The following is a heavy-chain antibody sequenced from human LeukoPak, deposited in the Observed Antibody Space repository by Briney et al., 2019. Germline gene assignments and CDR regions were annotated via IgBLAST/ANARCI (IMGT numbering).Heavy chain of an antibody. CDR3: TRAYWIGFHFDS. D-gene: IGHD3-3*01. J-gene: IGHJ4*02. CDR2: IYYSGTT. Sequence: SETLSLTCSVSGGSISSGDYFWTWIRQPPGKGLEYIGYIYYSGTTYYNPSLKSRITMSVDMSANQFSLRLTSVSAADTAVYYCTRAYWIGFHFDSWGQGILVTVSS. V-gene: IGHV4-30-4*01. CDR1: GGSISSGDYF.